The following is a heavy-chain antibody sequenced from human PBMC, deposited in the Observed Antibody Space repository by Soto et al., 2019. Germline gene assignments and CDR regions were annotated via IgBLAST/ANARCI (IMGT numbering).Heavy chain of an antibody. CDR2: IKSKAAGGTT. V-gene: IGHV3-15*01. CDR3: TTDSTQTFCDGGPCYSVLTKIHDS. Sequence: ESGGGLVKPGGSLRLSCAASGFTFNNGWMSWVRQAPGKGLEWVGRIKSKAAGGTTDYSAPVQGRFTISRDDSKNTVHLQMYSLKTEDTAVYYCTTDSTQTFCDGGPCYSVLTKIHDSWGQGTLVTVSS. CDR1: GFTFNNGW. J-gene: IGHJ4*02. D-gene: IGHD2-15*01.